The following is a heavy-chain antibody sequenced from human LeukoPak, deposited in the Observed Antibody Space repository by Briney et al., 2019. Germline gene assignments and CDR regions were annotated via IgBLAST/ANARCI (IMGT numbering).Heavy chain of an antibody. CDR3: AGTYYYGSGSYSFDY. CDR2: IYYSGST. V-gene: IGHV4-59*08. CDR1: GFTFTDHS. Sequence: GSLRLSCTASGFTFTDHSMSWIRQPPGKGLEWIGYIYYSGSTNYNPSLKSRVTISVDTSKNQFSLKLSSVTAADTAVYYCAGTYYYGSGSYSFDYWGQGTLVTVSS. D-gene: IGHD3-10*01. J-gene: IGHJ4*02.